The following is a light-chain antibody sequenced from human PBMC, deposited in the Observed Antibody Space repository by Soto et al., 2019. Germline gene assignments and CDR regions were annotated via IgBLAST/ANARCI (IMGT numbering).Light chain of an antibody. J-gene: IGKJ2*01. CDR1: QSVSRNY. CDR3: QEYGSSPGYT. CDR2: GAS. Sequence: EIVLTQTPGTLSLSPGERATLSCRASQSVSRNYLAWYQQKPGQAPRLLIYGASSRAAGIPDRFSGSGSGTDFTLTISRLEPEDFAVYYCQEYGSSPGYTFGQWTKLEIK. V-gene: IGKV3-20*01.